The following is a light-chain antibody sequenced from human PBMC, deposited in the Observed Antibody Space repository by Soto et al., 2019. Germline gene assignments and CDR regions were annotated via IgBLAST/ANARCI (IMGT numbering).Light chain of an antibody. CDR3: QQYNNWWT. Sequence: EIVMTQSPATLSVSPGERATLSCRASQSVSNNLAWYQKKPGQAPRLLIYGASTRATGIPARFSGSGSGTEFTLTISSLQSEDVALYYCQQYNNWWTFGQGTRVEIK. CDR1: QSVSNN. CDR2: GAS. J-gene: IGKJ1*01. V-gene: IGKV3-15*01.